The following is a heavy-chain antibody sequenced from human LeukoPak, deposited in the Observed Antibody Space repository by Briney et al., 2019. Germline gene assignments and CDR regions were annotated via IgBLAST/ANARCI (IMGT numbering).Heavy chain of an antibody. D-gene: IGHD4-17*01. CDR2: IDGDGSGT. Sequence: PGGSLRLSCAASGLTFSNHWMHWVRQAPGKGLVWVSRIDGDGSGTSYADSVKGRFTISRDNAKNTSYLQMDSLRAEDSAVYYCATVFDYWGQGNLVTVSS. CDR1: GLTFSNHW. CDR3: ATVFDY. V-gene: IGHV3-74*01. J-gene: IGHJ4*02.